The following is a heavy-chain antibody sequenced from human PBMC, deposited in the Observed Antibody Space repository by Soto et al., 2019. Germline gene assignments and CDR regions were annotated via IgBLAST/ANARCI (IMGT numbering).Heavy chain of an antibody. Sequence: GGSLRLSCAASGFTFSSYGMHWVRQAPGKGLEWVAVIWYDGSNKYYADSVKGRFTISRDNSKNTLYLQMNSLRAEDTAVYYCARDFSHYYYYYYGMDVWGQGTTVTVSS. D-gene: IGHD3-10*01. CDR2: IWYDGSNK. CDR1: GFTFSSYG. V-gene: IGHV3-33*01. CDR3: ARDFSHYYYYYYGMDV. J-gene: IGHJ6*02.